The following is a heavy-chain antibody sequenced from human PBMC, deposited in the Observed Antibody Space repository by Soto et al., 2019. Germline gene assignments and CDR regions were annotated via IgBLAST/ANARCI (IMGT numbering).Heavy chain of an antibody. J-gene: IGHJ5*02. Sequence: PSETLSLTCTVSGGSISSGGYYWSWIRQHPGKGLEWIGYIYYSGSTYYNPSLKSRVTISVDTSKNQFSLKLSSVTAADTAVYYCARFRVQSWFDPWGQGTLVTVSS. CDR2: IYYSGST. CDR1: GGSISSGGYY. V-gene: IGHV4-31*03. CDR3: ARFRVQSWFDP.